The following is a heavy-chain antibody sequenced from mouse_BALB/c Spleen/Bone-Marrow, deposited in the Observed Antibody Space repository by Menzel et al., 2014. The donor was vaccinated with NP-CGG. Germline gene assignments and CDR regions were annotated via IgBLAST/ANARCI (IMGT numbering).Heavy chain of an antibody. CDR3: ARQITTVDYAMDY. CDR2: IHPSDSES. CDR1: GYSFTNYW. D-gene: IGHD1-1*01. J-gene: IGHJ4*01. Sequence: VQLVESGAELVRPGTSVQLSCKASGYSFTNYWTNWVKQRPGQGLEWIGKIHPSDSESRLNQKFKDKATLTADKSSSTAYMQLSSLTSEDSAVYYCARQITTVDYAMDYWGQGTSVTVSS. V-gene: IGHV1-61*01.